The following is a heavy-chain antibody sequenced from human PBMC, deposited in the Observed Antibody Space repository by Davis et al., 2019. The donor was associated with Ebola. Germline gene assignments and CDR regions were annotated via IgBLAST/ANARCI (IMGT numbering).Heavy chain of an antibody. CDR1: GGSFSGYY. D-gene: IGHD5-12*01. Sequence: MPSETLSLTCAVYGGSFSGYYWSWIRQPPGKGLEWIGEINHSGSTNYNPSLKSRVTISIDTSKNQFSLKLSPVTAADTAVYYCARKRGYSGYDRFDYWGQGTLVTVSS. V-gene: IGHV4-34*01. J-gene: IGHJ4*02. CDR2: INHSGST. CDR3: ARKRGYSGYDRFDY.